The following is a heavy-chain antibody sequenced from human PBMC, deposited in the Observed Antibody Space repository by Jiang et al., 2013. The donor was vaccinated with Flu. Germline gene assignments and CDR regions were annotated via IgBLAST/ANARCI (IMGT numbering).Heavy chain of an antibody. J-gene: IGHJ6*02. V-gene: IGHV1-2*02. CDR1: GYTFIGYH. CDR2: INPKSGDT. CDR3: ARDARFGNYYYYGIDV. Sequence: GAEVKKPGASVKVSCKASGYTFIGYHIHWVRQAPGQGLEWMGWINPKSGDTNYAQKFQGRVIMTTDTSTSTAYMEVSGLRSDDTAVYYCARDARFGNYYYYGIDVWGQGTTVIVSS. D-gene: IGHD3-10*01.